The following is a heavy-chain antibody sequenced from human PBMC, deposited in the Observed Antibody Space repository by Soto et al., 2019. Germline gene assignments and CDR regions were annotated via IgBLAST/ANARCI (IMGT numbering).Heavy chain of an antibody. D-gene: IGHD3-3*01. CDR3: ARGGTIFGVVGYYYYYGMDV. CDR1: GGSISSYY. V-gene: IGHV4-4*07. Sequence: SETLSLTCTVSGGSISSYYWSWIRQPAGKGLEWIGRIYTSGSTNYNPSLKGRVTMSVDTSKNQFSLKLSSVTAADTAVYYCARGGTIFGVVGYYYYYGMDVWGQGTTVTVSS. CDR2: IYTSGST. J-gene: IGHJ6*02.